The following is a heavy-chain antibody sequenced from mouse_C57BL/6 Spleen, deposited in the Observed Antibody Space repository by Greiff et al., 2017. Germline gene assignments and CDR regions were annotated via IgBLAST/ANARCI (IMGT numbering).Heavy chain of an antibody. V-gene: IGHV5-16*01. CDR2: INYDGSST. CDR3: ARDRDYDRYPYAMDY. D-gene: IGHD2-4*01. J-gene: IGHJ4*01. Sequence: EVKVEESEGGLVQPGSSMTLSCTASGFTFSDYYMAWVRQVPEKGLEWVANINYDGSSTYYLNSLKSRFIISRDNAKNILYLQMSSLKSEDTATYYCARDRDYDRYPYAMDYWGQGPSVTVSS. CDR1: GFTFSDYY.